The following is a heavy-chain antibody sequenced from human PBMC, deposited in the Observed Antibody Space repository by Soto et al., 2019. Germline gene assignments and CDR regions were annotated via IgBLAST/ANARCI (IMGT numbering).Heavy chain of an antibody. J-gene: IGHJ6*02. D-gene: IGHD4-17*01. Sequence: QVQLQESGPGLVKPSETLSLTCTVSGGSISSYYWSWIRQPAGKGLEWIGRIYTSGSTNYNPSLKSRVTMSVDTSKNQFSLKLSSVTAADTAVYYCARGGWGAATVTTYYYYYGMDVWGQGTTVTVSS. CDR1: GGSISSYY. V-gene: IGHV4-4*07. CDR2: IYTSGST. CDR3: ARGGWGAATVTTYYYYYGMDV.